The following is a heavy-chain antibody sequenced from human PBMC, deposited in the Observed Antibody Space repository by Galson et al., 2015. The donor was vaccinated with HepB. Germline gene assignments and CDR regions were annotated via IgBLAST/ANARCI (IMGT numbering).Heavy chain of an antibody. V-gene: IGHV3-30*03. J-gene: IGHJ4*02. Sequence: SLRLSCAASGFTFSSYGMHWVRQAPGKGLEWVAVISYDGSYKYSTDSVKGRFTISRDNSKNTLYLQMNSLRVEDTAVYYCARLPRYDWAVDYWGQGTLVTVSS. CDR3: ARLPRYDWAVDY. D-gene: IGHD3-16*01. CDR1: GFTFSSYG. CDR2: ISYDGSYK.